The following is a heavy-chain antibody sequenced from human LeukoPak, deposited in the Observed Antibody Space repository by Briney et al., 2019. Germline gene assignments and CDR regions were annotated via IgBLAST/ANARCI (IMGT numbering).Heavy chain of an antibody. CDR1: GFTFSSYG. V-gene: IGHV3-64*01. CDR3: ARAGSSGYYGDY. J-gene: IGHJ4*02. Sequence: GGSLRLSCAASGFTFSSYGMHWVRQAPGKGLEYVSAISSNGGSTYHASSVKGRFTISRDNSKNTLYLQMGSLRAEDMAVYYCARAGSSGYYGDYWAREPWSPSPQ. D-gene: IGHD3-22*01. CDR2: ISSNGGST.